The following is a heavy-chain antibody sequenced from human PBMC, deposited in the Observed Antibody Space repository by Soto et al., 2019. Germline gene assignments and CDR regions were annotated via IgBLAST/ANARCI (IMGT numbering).Heavy chain of an antibody. D-gene: IGHD6-13*01. CDR3: ARGRYSSSWYRSDY. V-gene: IGHV1-8*01. CDR2: MNPNSGNT. Sequence: GASVKVSCKASGYTFTSYDINWVRQATGQGLEWMGWMNPNSGNTAYAQKFQGRVTMTRNTSISTAYMELSSLRSEDTAMYYCARGRYSSSWYRSDYWGQGTLVTVSS. CDR1: GYTFTSYD. J-gene: IGHJ4*02.